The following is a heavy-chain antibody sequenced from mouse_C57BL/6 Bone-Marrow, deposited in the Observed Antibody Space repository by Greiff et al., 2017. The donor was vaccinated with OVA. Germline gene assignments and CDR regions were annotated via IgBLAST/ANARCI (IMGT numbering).Heavy chain of an antibody. CDR3: TSYDDGSSTRYFDV. Sequence: EVQLQQSGAELVRPGASVKLSCTASGFNIKDYYMHWVKQRPEQGLEWIGRIDPEDGDTEYAPKFQGKATMTADPSSNTAYLQLSSLTSEDTAVYYCTSYDDGSSTRYFDVWGTGTTVTVSS. V-gene: IGHV14-1*01. CDR1: GFNIKDYY. D-gene: IGHD1-1*01. J-gene: IGHJ1*03. CDR2: IDPEDGDT.